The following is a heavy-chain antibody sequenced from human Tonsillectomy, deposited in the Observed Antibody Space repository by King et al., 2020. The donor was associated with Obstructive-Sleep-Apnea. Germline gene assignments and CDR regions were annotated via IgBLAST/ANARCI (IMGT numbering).Heavy chain of an antibody. V-gene: IGHV3-72*01. J-gene: IGHJ4*02. Sequence: EVQLVESGGVLVQPGGSLRLSCAASGFTFSDHYMDWVRQAPGKGLEWVGRIRKKVNSYTTEYAASVKGRFTISRDDSVNSLYLQMSNLKTEDTAVYYCARADSGYDFDYWGQGTLVTVSS. CDR2: IRKKVNSYTT. CDR3: ARADSGYDFDY. D-gene: IGHD5-12*01. CDR1: GFTFSDHY.